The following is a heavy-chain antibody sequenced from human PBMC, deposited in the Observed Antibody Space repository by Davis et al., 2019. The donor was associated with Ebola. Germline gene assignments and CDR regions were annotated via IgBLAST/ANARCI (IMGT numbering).Heavy chain of an antibody. J-gene: IGHJ4*02. CDR3: ARGSDVTMIVVVTAGDY. CDR2: ISGSGGST. D-gene: IGHD3-22*01. Sequence: GGSLRLSCAASGFTFSNYAMSWVRQAPGKGLEWVSGISGSGGSTYYAASVKGRFTISRDNAKNSLYLQMNSLRAEDTAVYYCARGSDVTMIVVVTAGDYWGQGTLVTVSS. V-gene: IGHV3-23*01. CDR1: GFTFSNYA.